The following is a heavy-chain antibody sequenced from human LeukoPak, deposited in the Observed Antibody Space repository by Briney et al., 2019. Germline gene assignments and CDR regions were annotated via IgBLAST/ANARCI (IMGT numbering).Heavy chain of an antibody. V-gene: IGHV1-46*01. J-gene: IGHJ4*02. Sequence: GASVKVSCKAFGYTFTSNYMHWVRQAPGQGPEWMGVISPSGGSTTYAQKFQGRVTLTRDMSTSTDYLELSSLRSEDTAVYYCAKGYYGSGSYGWFDYWGQGTLVTVSS. CDR1: GYTFTSNY. D-gene: IGHD3-10*01. CDR3: AKGYYGSGSYGWFDY. CDR2: ISPSGGST.